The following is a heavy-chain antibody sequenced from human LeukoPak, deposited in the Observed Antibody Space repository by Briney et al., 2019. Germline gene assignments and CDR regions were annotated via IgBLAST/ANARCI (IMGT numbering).Heavy chain of an antibody. J-gene: IGHJ4*02. CDR2: ISNSGDTI. D-gene: IGHD6-19*01. V-gene: IGHV3-11*04. Sequence: GGSLRLSCAVSGITFSDYYMSWIRQAPGKGPEWLSYISNSGDTIYYADSVKGQGRFTISRDNARNSLYLQINSLRAEDTAVYYCAREIAVAGNFGGQGTLVTVSS. CDR1: GITFSDYY. CDR3: AREIAVAGNF.